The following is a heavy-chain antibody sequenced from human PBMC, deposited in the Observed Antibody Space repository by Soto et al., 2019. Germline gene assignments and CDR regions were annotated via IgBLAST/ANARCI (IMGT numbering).Heavy chain of an antibody. CDR2: IYYSGST. J-gene: IGHJ4*02. D-gene: IGHD6-19*01. CDR1: DDSISGSGYY. Sequence: SETLSLTCTVSDDSISGSGYYWGWIRQPPGKGLEWIGYIYYSGSTYYNSSLKSRVTISVDTSKNQISLKLSSVTAADTAVYYCAGRSRFYWDYWGQGTLVTVSS. V-gene: IGHV4-39*01. CDR3: AGRSRFYWDY.